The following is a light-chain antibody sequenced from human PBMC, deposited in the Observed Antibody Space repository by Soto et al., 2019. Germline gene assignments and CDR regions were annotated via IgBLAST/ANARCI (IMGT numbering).Light chain of an antibody. CDR1: RAIRYV. CDR3: LQDYTYPWA. J-gene: IGKJ1*01. Sequence: AIQLTQSPSSLSASVGDRVTIACRASRAIRYVLGWYKQKPGKAPKLLIYAASSLQSEVPSRFSGSGSGTDFTLTISSLQPEDFATYYCLQDYTYPWAFGQGTKVELK. V-gene: IGKV1-6*01. CDR2: AAS.